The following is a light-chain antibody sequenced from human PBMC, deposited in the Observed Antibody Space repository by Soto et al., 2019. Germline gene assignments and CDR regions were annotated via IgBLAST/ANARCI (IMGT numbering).Light chain of an antibody. V-gene: IGKV1-39*01. CDR1: QTIMTY. J-gene: IGKJ1*01. Sequence: DIQMTQSPSSLSASVGDEVTITFRASQTIMTYLNWYQRKPGKPPRLLIYAASSLQSGVPSRFSGSGSGTDFTLTISRLEPEDFAVYYCQQYGSSGTFGQGTKVDIK. CDR3: QQYGSSGT. CDR2: AAS.